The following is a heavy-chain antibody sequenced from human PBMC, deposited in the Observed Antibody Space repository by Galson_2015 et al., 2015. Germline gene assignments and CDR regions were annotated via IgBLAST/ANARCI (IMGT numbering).Heavy chain of an antibody. CDR1: GFSLSTSGVG. D-gene: IGHD2-21*02. J-gene: IGHJ3*02. CDR3: AHRRGLSCGGDCRDAFDI. Sequence: PALVKPTQTLTLTCTFSGFSLSTSGVGVGWIRQPPGKALEWLALIYWDDDKRYSPSLKSRLTITKDTSKNQVVLTMTNMDPVDTATYYCAHRRGLSCGGDCRDAFDIWGQGTMVTVSS. CDR2: IYWDDDK. V-gene: IGHV2-5*02.